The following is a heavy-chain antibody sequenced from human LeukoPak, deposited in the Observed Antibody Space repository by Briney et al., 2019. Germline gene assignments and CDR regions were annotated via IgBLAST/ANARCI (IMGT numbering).Heavy chain of an antibody. CDR3: ARGGLEPVDY. D-gene: IGHD1-14*01. CDR2: ISDDGSNK. V-gene: IGHV3-30*03. Sequence: GGSLRLSCVASGFTFSNYGMHWVRQAPGKGLEWVAVISDDGSNKYYPDSAKGRFTISRDNSKSTLNLQMDSLRIEDTAVYYCARGGLEPVDYWGQGTLVTVSS. CDR1: GFTFSNYG. J-gene: IGHJ4*02.